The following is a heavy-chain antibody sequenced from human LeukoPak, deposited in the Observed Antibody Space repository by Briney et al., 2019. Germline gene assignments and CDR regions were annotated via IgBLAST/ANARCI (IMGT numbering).Heavy chain of an antibody. V-gene: IGHV3-66*01. J-gene: IGHJ4*02. Sequence: GGSLRLSCVASGGIVSTNYMSWVRQAPGKGLEWVAVIYSGGSTYYADSVKGRFTISRDNSKNTLYLQMNTLRAEDTGVYYRGRDRHLALYYWGQGTLVTVSS. CDR1: GGIVSTNY. D-gene: IGHD5-12*01. CDR2: IYSGGST. CDR3: GRDRHLALYY.